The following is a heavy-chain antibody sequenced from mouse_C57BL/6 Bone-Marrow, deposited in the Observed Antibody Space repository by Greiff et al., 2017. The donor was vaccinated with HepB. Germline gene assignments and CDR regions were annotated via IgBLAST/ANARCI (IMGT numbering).Heavy chain of an antibody. J-gene: IGHJ2*01. CDR1: GYTFTSYG. CDR3: ARSGPTIVYFDY. V-gene: IGHV1-81*01. D-gene: IGHD2-12*01. CDR2: IYPRSGNT. Sequence: QVQLKESGAELARPGASVKLSCKASGYTFTSYGISWVKQRTGQGLEWIGEIYPRSGNTYYNEKFKGKATLTADKSSSTAYMELRSLTSEDSAVYFCARSGPTIVYFDYWGQGTTLTVSS.